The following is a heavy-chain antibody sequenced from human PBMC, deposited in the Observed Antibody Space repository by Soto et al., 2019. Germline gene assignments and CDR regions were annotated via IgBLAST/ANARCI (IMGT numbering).Heavy chain of an antibody. Sequence: GGSLRLSCAVSGFTFSSSEMYWVRQAPGKGLEWISYIHPSGQPVFYADSVKGRFTISRANANNSLFLQMNSLRAEDTAVYYCARRANRWGQGTMVTVSS. J-gene: IGHJ3*01. CDR2: IHPSGQPV. D-gene: IGHD1-26*01. CDR3: ARRANR. V-gene: IGHV3-48*03. CDR1: GFTFSSSE.